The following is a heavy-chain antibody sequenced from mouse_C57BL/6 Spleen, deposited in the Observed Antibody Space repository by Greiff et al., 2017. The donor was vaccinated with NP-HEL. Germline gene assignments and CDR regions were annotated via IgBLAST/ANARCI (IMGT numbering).Heavy chain of an antibody. CDR1: GYTFTSYG. J-gene: IGHJ2*01. CDR2: IYPRSGNT. D-gene: IGHD2-5*01. CDR3: ARSSNYLIDY. V-gene: IGHV1-81*01. Sequence: QVQLKESGAELARPGASVKLSCKASGYTFTSYGISWVKQRTGQGLEWIGEIYPRSGNTYYNEKFKGKATLTADKSSSTAYMELRSLTSEDSAVYFCARSSNYLIDYWGQGTTLTVSS.